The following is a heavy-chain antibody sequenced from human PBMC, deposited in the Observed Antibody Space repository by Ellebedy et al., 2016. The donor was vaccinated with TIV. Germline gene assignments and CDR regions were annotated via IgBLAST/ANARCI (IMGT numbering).Heavy chain of an antibody. D-gene: IGHD5-18*01. CDR1: GFTFSSYS. Sequence: GGSLRLSXAASGFTFSSYSMNWVRQAPGKGLEWVSYISSSSSTIHYADSVKGRFTISRDNAKNSLYLQMNSLRDEDTAVYYCARYRGGYTYGNFDYWGQGTLVTVSS. J-gene: IGHJ4*02. CDR2: ISSSSSTI. V-gene: IGHV3-48*02. CDR3: ARYRGGYTYGNFDY.